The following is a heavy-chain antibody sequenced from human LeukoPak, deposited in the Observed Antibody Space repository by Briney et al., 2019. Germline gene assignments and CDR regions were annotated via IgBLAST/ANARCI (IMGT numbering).Heavy chain of an antibody. J-gene: IGHJ6*02. CDR3: ARDLGPSSGYYDYYYGMDV. D-gene: IGHD3-22*01. CDR1: GYTSTSYG. Sequence: ASVKVSCKASGYTSTSYGISWVRQAPGQGLEWMGWISAYNGNTNYAQKLQGRVTMTTDTSTSTAYMELRSLRSDDTAVYYCARDLGPSSGYYDYYYGMDVWGQGTTVTVSS. CDR2: ISAYNGNT. V-gene: IGHV1-18*01.